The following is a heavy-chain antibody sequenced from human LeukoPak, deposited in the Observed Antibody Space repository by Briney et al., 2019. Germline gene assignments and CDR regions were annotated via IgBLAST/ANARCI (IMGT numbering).Heavy chain of an antibody. CDR2: IYYSGST. CDR1: GGSISGSSYY. Sequence: SETLSLTCTVSGGSISGSSYYWGWIRQPPGKGLEWIGSIYYSGSTYYNPSLKSRVTISVDTSKNQFSLKLSSVTAADTAVYYCARVAVDSSGPVDYWGQGTLVTVSS. CDR3: ARVAVDSSGPVDY. D-gene: IGHD3-22*01. J-gene: IGHJ4*02. V-gene: IGHV4-39*07.